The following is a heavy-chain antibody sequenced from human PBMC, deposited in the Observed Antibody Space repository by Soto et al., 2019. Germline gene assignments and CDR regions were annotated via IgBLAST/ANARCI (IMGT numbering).Heavy chain of an antibody. CDR3: AKDVDVVVTAADGYRVDYYYYGMDV. J-gene: IGHJ6*02. Sequence: GESLKISCAASGFTFSSYGMHWVRQAPGKGLEWVAVISYDGSNKYYADSVKGRFTISRDNSKNTLYLQMNSLRAEDTAVYYCAKDVDVVVTAADGYRVDYYYYGMDVWGQGTTVTVSS. CDR1: GFTFSSYG. D-gene: IGHD2-2*01. CDR2: ISYDGSNK. V-gene: IGHV3-30*18.